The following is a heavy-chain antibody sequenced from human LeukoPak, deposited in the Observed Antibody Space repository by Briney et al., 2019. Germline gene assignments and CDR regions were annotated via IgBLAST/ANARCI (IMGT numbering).Heavy chain of an antibody. CDR2: IYYSGST. V-gene: IGHV4-61*01. CDR1: GGSVSSGSYY. D-gene: IGHD3-10*01. Sequence: SETLSLTCTVSGGSVSSGSYYWSWIRQPPGKGLEWIGCIYYSGSTNDNPSLKRRVTISVDTSKNQFSLKLSSVTAADTAVYYCARDLGYYGSGAYFDYWGQGTLVTVSS. CDR3: ARDLGYYGSGAYFDY. J-gene: IGHJ4*02.